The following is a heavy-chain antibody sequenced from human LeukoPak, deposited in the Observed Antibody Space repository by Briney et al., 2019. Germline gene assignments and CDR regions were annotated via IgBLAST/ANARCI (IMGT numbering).Heavy chain of an antibody. CDR1: GFTFSSYA. CDR3: AKVYRDNGDYFAFNV. D-gene: IGHD4-17*01. Sequence: GGSLRLSCAASGFTFSSYAMHWVRQAPGKGLEWVAFISYDGSNKYYADSVKGRFTISRDNSKNTLYLQMNSLRAEDTAVYYCAKVYRDNGDYFAFNVWGQGSMVTVSS. V-gene: IGHV3-30-3*01. CDR2: ISYDGSNK. J-gene: IGHJ3*01.